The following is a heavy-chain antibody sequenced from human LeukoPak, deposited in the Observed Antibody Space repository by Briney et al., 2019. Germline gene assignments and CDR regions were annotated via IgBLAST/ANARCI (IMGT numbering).Heavy chain of an antibody. CDR3: ARAKGPPYYDFWSGYYFDY. CDR1: GFTFSSYA. Sequence: PGRSLRLSCAASGFTFSSYAMHWVRQAPGKGLEWVAVISYDGSNKYYTDSVKGRFTISRDNSKNTLYLQMNSLRAEDTAVYYCARAKGPPYYDFWSGYYFDYWGQGTLVTVSS. J-gene: IGHJ4*02. V-gene: IGHV3-30*04. D-gene: IGHD3-3*01. CDR2: ISYDGSNK.